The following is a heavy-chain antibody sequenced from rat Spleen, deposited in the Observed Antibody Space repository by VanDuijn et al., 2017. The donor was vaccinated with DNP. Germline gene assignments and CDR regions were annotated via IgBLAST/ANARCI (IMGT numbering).Heavy chain of an antibody. J-gene: IGHJ2*01. V-gene: IGHV5-7*01. CDR1: GFTFSDFN. CDR3: TRHDYSNYHFDY. CDR2: VNYDGGIT. Sequence: EVQLVETGGGLVKPGRSLKLSCAASGFTFSDFNMAWVRQAPKKGLEWVATVNYDGGITYYRDSVKGRFTISRDNAESALYLRMDSLRSEDTATYYCTRHDYSNYHFDYWGRGVMVTVSS. D-gene: IGHD1-8*01.